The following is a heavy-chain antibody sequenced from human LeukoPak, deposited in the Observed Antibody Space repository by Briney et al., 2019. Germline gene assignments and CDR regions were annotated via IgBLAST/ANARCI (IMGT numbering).Heavy chain of an antibody. J-gene: IGHJ4*02. V-gene: IGHV4-59*01. CDR1: AAPISSYY. CDR3: ARGRSYMGD. Sequence: PSETLSLTCTVSAAPISSYYWSWIRQPPGKGLEWIGYIYYSGSTNYNPSLKSRVTTSVDTSKNQFSLKLNSVTAADTAVYYCARGRSYMGDWGQGTLVTVSS. D-gene: IGHD3-16*01. CDR2: IYYSGST.